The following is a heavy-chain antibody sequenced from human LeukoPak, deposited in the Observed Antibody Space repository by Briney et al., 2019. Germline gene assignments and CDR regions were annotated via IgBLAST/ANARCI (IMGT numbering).Heavy chain of an antibody. D-gene: IGHD2-21*01. V-gene: IGHV3-66*01. Sequence: GGSLRLSCAASGFTFSSYAMHWVRQAPGKGLEWVSVIYSGGSTYYADSVKGRFTISRDNSKNTLYLQMNSLRAEDTAVYYCAREGITIPFDPWGQGTLVTVSS. CDR2: IYSGGST. CDR3: AREGITIPFDP. J-gene: IGHJ5*02. CDR1: GFTFSSYA.